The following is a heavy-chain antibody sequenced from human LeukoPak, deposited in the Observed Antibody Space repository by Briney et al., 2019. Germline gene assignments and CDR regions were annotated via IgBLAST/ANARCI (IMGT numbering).Heavy chain of an antibody. V-gene: IGHV1-2*02. J-gene: IGHJ4*02. CDR2: INPNSGGT. CDR1: GYTFTGYY. D-gene: IGHD6-13*01. CDR3: ARGGSSWYPHFDY. Sequence: ASVKVSCKASGYTFTGYYMHWVRQAPGQGLEWMGWINPNSGGTNYAQKFQGRVTMTRDTSISTAYMELSRLRSDGTAVYYCARGGSSWYPHFDYWGQGTLVTVFS.